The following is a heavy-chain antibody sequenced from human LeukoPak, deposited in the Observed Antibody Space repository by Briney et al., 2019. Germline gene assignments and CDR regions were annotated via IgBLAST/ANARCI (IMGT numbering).Heavy chain of an antibody. CDR3: ARGYCSSTSCYSFYGMDV. J-gene: IGHJ6*02. CDR1: GYTFTGYY. D-gene: IGHD2-2*01. Sequence: ASVKVSCKAPGYTFTGYYMHWVRQAPGQGLEWMGWINPNSGGTNYAQKFQGRVTMTRDTSISTAYMELSRLRSDDTAVYYCARGYCSSTSCYSFYGMDVWGQGTTVTVSS. V-gene: IGHV1-2*02. CDR2: INPNSGGT.